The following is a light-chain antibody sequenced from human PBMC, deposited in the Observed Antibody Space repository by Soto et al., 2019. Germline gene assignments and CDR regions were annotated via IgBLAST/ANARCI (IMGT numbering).Light chain of an antibody. V-gene: IGLV1-51*02. CDR3: GTWDSSLSAGRV. Sequence: QSVLTQPPSVSAAPGQKVTISGSGSSSNIGNNYVSWYQQLPGTAPKLLIYENNKRPSGIPDRFSGSKSGTSATLGITGLQTGDEADYYCGTWDSSLSAGRVFGGGTKLTVL. CDR2: ENN. J-gene: IGLJ2*01. CDR1: SSNIGNNY.